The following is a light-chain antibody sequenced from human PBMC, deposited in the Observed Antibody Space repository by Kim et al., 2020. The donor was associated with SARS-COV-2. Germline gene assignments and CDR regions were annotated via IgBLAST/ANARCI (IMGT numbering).Light chain of an antibody. V-gene: IGLV2-8*01. CDR2: EVN. J-gene: IGLJ2*01. CDR3: SSYAGSNNLV. Sequence: GQSVHISRTGTSSDVGGYNYVSWYQQHPGKAPKLMIYEVNTRPSGVPDRFSGSKSGNTASLTVSGLQAEDEADYYCSSYAGSNNLVFGGGTQLTVL. CDR1: SSDVGGYNY.